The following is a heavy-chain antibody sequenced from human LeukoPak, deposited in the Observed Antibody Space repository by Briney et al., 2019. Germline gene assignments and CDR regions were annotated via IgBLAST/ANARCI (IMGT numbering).Heavy chain of an antibody. CDR1: GFTFSSCG. CDR3: AKDRDYDFWSGYYWDN. Sequence: GGSLRLSCAASGFTFSSCGMHWVRQAPGRGLEWVSSISGSGGSTYYADSVKGRFTISRDNSKDTLYLQMHSLRGEDTAVYFCAKDRDYDFWSGYYWDNWGQGTLVTVSS. CDR2: ISGSGGST. D-gene: IGHD3-3*01. J-gene: IGHJ4*02. V-gene: IGHV3-23*01.